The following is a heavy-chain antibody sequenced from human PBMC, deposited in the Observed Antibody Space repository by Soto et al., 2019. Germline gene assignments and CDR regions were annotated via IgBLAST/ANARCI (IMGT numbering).Heavy chain of an antibody. Sequence: EVQLVESGGGLVQPGGSLRLSCAASGFTFSSYSMNWVRQAPGKGLEWVSYISSSSSTIYYADSVKGRFTISRDNAKNSLYLQMNSLRDEDAAVYYCARERAYCSGGSCYRDYWGQGTLVTVSS. J-gene: IGHJ4*02. CDR3: ARERAYCSGGSCYRDY. D-gene: IGHD2-15*01. CDR2: ISSSSSTI. CDR1: GFTFSSYS. V-gene: IGHV3-48*02.